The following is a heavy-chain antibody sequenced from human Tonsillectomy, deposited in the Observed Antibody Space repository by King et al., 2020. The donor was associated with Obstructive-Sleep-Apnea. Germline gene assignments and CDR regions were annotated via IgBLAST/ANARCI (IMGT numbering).Heavy chain of an antibody. CDR1: GFTFRDHY. CDR3: ARITGGYGDFPDY. J-gene: IGHJ4*02. V-gene: IGHV3-11*01. D-gene: IGHD4-17*01. Sequence: VQLVESGGGLVKPGGSLRVSCVVSGFTFRDHYMTWIRQAPGKGLEWVSWISDSGSTKYYADSVKGRFTISRENANKSVYLQMNSLRVDDTAVYYCARITGGYGDFPDYWGQGTLVTVSS. CDR2: ISDSGSTK.